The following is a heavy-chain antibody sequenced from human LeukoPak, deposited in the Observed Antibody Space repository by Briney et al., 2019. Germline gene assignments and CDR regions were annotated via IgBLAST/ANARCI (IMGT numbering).Heavy chain of an antibody. V-gene: IGHV4-38-2*01. CDR2: IYHSGST. J-gene: IGHJ5*02. CDR1: GYSISSGYY. Sequence: PSETLSLTCAVSGYSISSGYYWGWIRQPPGKGLEWMGSIYHSGSTYYNPSLKSRVTISVDTSKNQFSLKLSSVTAADTAVYYCARRQWLISREMDWFDPWGQGTLVTVSS. CDR3: ARRQWLISREMDWFDP. D-gene: IGHD6-19*01.